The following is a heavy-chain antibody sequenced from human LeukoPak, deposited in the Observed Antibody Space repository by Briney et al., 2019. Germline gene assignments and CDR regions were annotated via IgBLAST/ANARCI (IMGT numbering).Heavy chain of an antibody. CDR3: ASSHSSSPVEYFQH. J-gene: IGHJ1*01. V-gene: IGHV4-30-2*01. CDR1: GDSISSGGYY. CDR2: IYHSGST. D-gene: IGHD6-6*01. Sequence: PSQTLSLTCTVSGDSISSGGYYWSWIRQPPGKGLEWIGYIYHSGSTYYNPSLKSRVTISVDRSKNQFSLKLSSVTAADTAVYYCASSHSSSPVEYFQHWGQGTLVTVSS.